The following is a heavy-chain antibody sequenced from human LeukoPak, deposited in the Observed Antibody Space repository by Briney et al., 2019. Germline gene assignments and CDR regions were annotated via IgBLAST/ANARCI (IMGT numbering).Heavy chain of an antibody. V-gene: IGHV3-23*01. J-gene: IGHJ4*02. D-gene: IGHD5-18*01. CDR3: AREVDTAMAIDY. CDR2: ISGSGGST. CDR1: GFTFSSYA. Sequence: GASLRLPCAASGFTFSSYAMSWVRQAPGKGLEWVSAISGSGGSTYYADSVKGRFTISRDNSKNTLYLQMNSLRAEDTAVYYCAREVDTAMAIDYWGQGTLVTVSS.